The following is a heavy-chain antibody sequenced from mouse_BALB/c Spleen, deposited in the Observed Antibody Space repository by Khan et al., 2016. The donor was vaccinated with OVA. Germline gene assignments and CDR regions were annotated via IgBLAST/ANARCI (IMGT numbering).Heavy chain of an antibody. CDR2: INYSGRT. V-gene: IGHV3-2*02. CDR3: ERGYWFFDF. Sequence: EVQLVESGPGLVKPSQSLSLTCTVTGFSITSDYAWNWIRQSPGNKLEWMGYINYSGRTSYNPSLKSRISMTRDTSKNQFFLQLNSVTTEDTATYDCERGYWFFDFWGAGTTVTVSS. CDR1: GFSITSDYA. J-gene: IGHJ1*01.